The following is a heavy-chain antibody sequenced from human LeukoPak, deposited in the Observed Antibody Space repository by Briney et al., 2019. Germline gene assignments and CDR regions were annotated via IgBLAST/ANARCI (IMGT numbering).Heavy chain of an antibody. D-gene: IGHD2-15*01. J-gene: IGHJ4*02. CDR3: ARDQDYCFDY. V-gene: IGHV3-64*01. CDR2: ISSNGGST. CDR1: GFSFSNYA. Sequence: GGSLRLSCAGSGFSFSNYAMHWVRQAPGKGLEYVSAISSNGGSTYYANSVKGRFTISRDNSKNTLYLQVGSLRAEDMAVYYCARDQDYCFDYWGQGTLVTVSS.